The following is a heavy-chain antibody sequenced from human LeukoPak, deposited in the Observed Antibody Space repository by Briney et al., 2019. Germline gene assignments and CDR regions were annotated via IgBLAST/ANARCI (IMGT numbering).Heavy chain of an antibody. Sequence: PGGSLTLSCAASGFTFSRLWMSWVRQAPGKGLEWVANINQDGREKYYGDSVKGRFTMSRDNAKNSLYLQMNSLRAEDTAVYYCARAREAPGNVYSDYWGQGALVTVSS. CDR1: GFTFSRLW. J-gene: IGHJ4*02. V-gene: IGHV3-7*01. D-gene: IGHD6-13*01. CDR3: ARAREAPGNVYSDY. CDR2: INQDGREK.